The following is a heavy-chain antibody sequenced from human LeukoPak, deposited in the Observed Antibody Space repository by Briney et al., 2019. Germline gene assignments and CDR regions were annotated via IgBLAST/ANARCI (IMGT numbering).Heavy chain of an antibody. J-gene: IGHJ4*02. Sequence: PGGSLRLSCAVSGLTFNSYWMSWVRQAPGKGLESVANIKQDGSEKFYVDSVKGRFTISRDNAKNSLYLQMNSLRAEDTAVFYCARGRYCSGGGCHYFDYWGQGTLVTVSS. CDR3: ARGRYCSGGGCHYFDY. CDR2: IKQDGSEK. CDR1: GLTFNSYW. V-gene: IGHV3-7*01. D-gene: IGHD2-15*01.